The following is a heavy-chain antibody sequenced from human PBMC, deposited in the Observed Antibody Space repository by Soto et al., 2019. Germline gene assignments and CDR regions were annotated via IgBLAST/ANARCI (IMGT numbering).Heavy chain of an antibody. Sequence: QVQLVQSGAEVKKPGSSVKVSCKASGGTFSSYAISWVRQAPGQGLEWMGGIIPIFGTANYAQKFQGRVTSHADQSTRPVYKELSSVRSEDKVVYYCAGRSRGYDILICCLTTLFYYYGMDVWGPGAKVTGS. CDR3: AGRSRGYDILICCLTTLFYYYGMDV. J-gene: IGHJ6*01. D-gene: IGHD3-9*01. V-gene: IGHV1-69*01. CDR2: IIPIFGTA. CDR1: GGTFSSYA.